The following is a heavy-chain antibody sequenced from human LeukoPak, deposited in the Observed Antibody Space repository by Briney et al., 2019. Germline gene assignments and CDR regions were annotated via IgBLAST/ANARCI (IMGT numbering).Heavy chain of an antibody. Sequence: GGSLRLSCAASGFTFSSYNMNWVRQAPGKGLEWVSSISSSSYIYYADSLKGRFTISRDNAKNSLYLQMNSLRAEDTAVYYCARTTEGGYTYDYFYYYYMDVWGKGTTVTISS. J-gene: IGHJ6*03. D-gene: IGHD5-18*01. CDR3: ARTTEGGYTYDYFYYYYMDV. CDR2: ISSSSYI. V-gene: IGHV3-21*04. CDR1: GFTFSSYN.